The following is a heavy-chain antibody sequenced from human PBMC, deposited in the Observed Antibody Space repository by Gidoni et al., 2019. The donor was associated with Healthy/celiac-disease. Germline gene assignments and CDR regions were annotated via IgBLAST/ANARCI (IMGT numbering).Heavy chain of an antibody. CDR3: ARGEANYDILTGYYVLEYYYGMDV. V-gene: IGHV1-69*04. Sequence: QVQLVQSGAEVKKPGSSVKVSCKASGGTFRSYAISWVRQAPGQGLEWMGRIIPILGIANYAQKFQGRVTITADKSTSTAYMELSSLRSEDTAVYYCARGEANYDILTGYYVLEYYYGMDVWGQGTTVTVSS. CDR2: IIPILGIA. CDR1: GGTFRSYA. J-gene: IGHJ6*02. D-gene: IGHD3-9*01.